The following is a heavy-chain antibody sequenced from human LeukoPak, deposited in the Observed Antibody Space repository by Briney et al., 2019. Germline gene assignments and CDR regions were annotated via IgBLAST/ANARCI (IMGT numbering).Heavy chain of an antibody. V-gene: IGHV3-30*18. D-gene: IGHD2-15*01. Sequence: GGSLRLSCAASGFTFSSYGMHWVRQAPGKGLEWVAVISYDGSNKYYADSAKGRFTISRDNSKNTLYLQMNSLRAEDTAVYYCAKGRTPSIAVAFDIWGQGTMVTVSS. CDR1: GFTFSSYG. J-gene: IGHJ3*02. CDR2: ISYDGSNK. CDR3: AKGRTPSIAVAFDI.